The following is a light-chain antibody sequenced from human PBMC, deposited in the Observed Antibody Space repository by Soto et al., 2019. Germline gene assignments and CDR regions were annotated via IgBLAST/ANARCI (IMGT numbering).Light chain of an antibody. CDR1: QTIDNW. J-gene: IGKJ1*01. CDR3: QQYSSFPRT. Sequence: DIQMTQSPSTLSASVGDGVTITCRASQTIDNWLAWYQQKPGKAHHLLIYGASVLESGVPSRFSGSGFGTEFTLTISSLQPDDFAIYYCQQYSSFPRTFGQGTKVEV. V-gene: IGKV1-5*01. CDR2: GAS.